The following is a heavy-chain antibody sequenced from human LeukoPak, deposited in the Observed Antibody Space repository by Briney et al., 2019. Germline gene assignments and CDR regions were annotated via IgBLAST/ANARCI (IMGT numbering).Heavy chain of an antibody. V-gene: IGHV3-9*01. Sequence: GRSLRLSCAASGFTFDDYAMHWVRQAPGKGLEWVSGISWNSGSIGYADSVKGRFTISRDNAKNSLYLQMSSLRAEDTALYYCAKFGSDSDYWGQGTLVTVSS. J-gene: IGHJ4*02. CDR3: AKFGSDSDY. CDR1: GFTFDDYA. CDR2: ISWNSGSI. D-gene: IGHD1-14*01.